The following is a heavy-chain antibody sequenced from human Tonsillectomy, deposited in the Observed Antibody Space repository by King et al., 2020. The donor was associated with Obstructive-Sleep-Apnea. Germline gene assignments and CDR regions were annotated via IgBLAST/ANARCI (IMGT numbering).Heavy chain of an antibody. D-gene: IGHD3-10*01. V-gene: IGHV1-18*01. CDR3: ARDRGLLWFGELFDWFDP. J-gene: IGHJ5*02. Sequence: QLVQSGAEVKKPGASVKVSCKASGYTFTSYGISWVRPAPGQGLEWMGWISAYNGNTNYAQKLQGRVTMTTDTSTSTAYMELRSLRSDDTAVYYCARDRGLLWFGELFDWFDPWGQGTLVTVSS. CDR1: GYTFTSYG. CDR2: ISAYNGNT.